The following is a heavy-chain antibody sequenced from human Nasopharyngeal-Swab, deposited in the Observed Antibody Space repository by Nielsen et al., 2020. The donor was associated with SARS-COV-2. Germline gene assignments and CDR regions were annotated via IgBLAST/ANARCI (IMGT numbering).Heavy chain of an antibody. Sequence: SLKISCVASGFSFDDYTMHWVRQAPGKGLEWVSGISWKSGNMGYADPVKGRFTISRDNAKNSVYLQMNSLRPEDTALYYCAKTMVRGDFYYFLDVWGKGTTVTVSS. D-gene: IGHD3-10*01. CDR3: AKTMVRGDFYYFLDV. V-gene: IGHV3-9*01. CDR2: ISWKSGNM. CDR1: GFSFDDYT. J-gene: IGHJ6*03.